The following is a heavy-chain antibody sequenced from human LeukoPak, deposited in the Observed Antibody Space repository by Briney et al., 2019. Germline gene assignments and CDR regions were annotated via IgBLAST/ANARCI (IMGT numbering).Heavy chain of an antibody. CDR1: GYTFTGYY. Sequence: ASVKVSCKASGYTFTGYYMHWVRQAPGQGLEWMGWINPNSGGTNYAQKFQGRVTMTRDTSISTAYMELSRLRPDDTAVYYCARTPAFYPSSGWYYFDYWGQGTLVTVSS. J-gene: IGHJ4*02. V-gene: IGHV1-2*02. CDR3: ARTPAFYPSSGWYYFDY. D-gene: IGHD6-19*01. CDR2: INPNSGGT.